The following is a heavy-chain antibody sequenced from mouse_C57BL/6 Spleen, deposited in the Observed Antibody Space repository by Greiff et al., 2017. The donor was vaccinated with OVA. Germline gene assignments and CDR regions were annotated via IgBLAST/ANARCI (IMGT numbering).Heavy chain of an antibody. J-gene: IGHJ2*01. D-gene: IGHD4-1*01. V-gene: IGHV1-26*01. CDR2: INPNNGGT. Sequence: EVQLQQSGPELVKPGASVKISCKASGYTFTDYYMHWVKQSHGKSLEWIGDINPNNGGTSYNQKFKGKATLTVDKSSSTDYMELRSLTSEDSAVYYCARYRLGPDYWGQGTTRTVSS. CDR3: ARYRLGPDY. CDR1: GYTFTDYY.